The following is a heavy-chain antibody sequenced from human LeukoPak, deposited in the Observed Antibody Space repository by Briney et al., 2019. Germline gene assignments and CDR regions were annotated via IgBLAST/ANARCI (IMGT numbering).Heavy chain of an antibody. Sequence: ASVKVSCKASGYPFSSYRISWVRQAPGQGLEWMGWITTYNGNTNYAQKLQGRVTMTTDTSTTTAYMELRSLRSDDTAVYYCARALYDSDGYPGGAYWGQGTLVTVSS. V-gene: IGHV1-18*01. J-gene: IGHJ4*02. CDR2: ITTYNGNT. CDR1: GYPFSSYR. CDR3: ARALYDSDGYPGGAY. D-gene: IGHD3-22*01.